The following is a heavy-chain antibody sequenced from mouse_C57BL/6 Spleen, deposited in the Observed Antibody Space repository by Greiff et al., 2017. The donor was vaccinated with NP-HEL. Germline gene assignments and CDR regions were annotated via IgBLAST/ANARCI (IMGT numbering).Heavy chain of an antibody. D-gene: IGHD2-2*01. Sequence: VHVKQSGAELVRPGASVKLSCTASGFNIKDDYMHWVKQRPEQGLEWIGWIDPENGDTEYASKFQGKATITADTSSNTAYLQLSSLTSEDTAVYYCTTDGYDRDYAMDYWGQGTSVTVSS. J-gene: IGHJ4*01. CDR3: TTDGYDRDYAMDY. V-gene: IGHV14-4*01. CDR2: IDPENGDT. CDR1: GFNIKDDY.